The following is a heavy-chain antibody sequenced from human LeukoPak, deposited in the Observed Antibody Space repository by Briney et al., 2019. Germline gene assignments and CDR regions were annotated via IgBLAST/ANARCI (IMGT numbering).Heavy chain of an antibody. D-gene: IGHD6-19*01. V-gene: IGHV4-34*01. CDR3: ARGQWLDNY. Sequence: PSETLSPTCAVYGGSFSGYVWSWIRQPPGKGLEWIGEINHSGGTNYNPSLKSRVTISVDTSKNQFSLKLSSVTAADTAVYYCARGQWLDNYWGQGVLVTVSS. J-gene: IGHJ4*02. CDR2: INHSGGT. CDR1: GGSFSGYV.